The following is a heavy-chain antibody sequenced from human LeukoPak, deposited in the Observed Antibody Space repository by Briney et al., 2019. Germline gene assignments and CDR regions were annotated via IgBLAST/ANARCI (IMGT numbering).Heavy chain of an antibody. CDR2: IYYSGST. J-gene: IGHJ4*02. Sequence: SETLSLTCTVSGGSISSSSYYWGWIRQPPGKGLEWIASIYYSGSTYYNPSLKSRVTISVDTSKNQFSLKLSSVTAADTAVYYCASDRLYCSGGSCNYWGQGTLVTVSS. CDR1: GGSISSSSYY. CDR3: ASDRLYCSGGSCNY. V-gene: IGHV4-39*01. D-gene: IGHD2-15*01.